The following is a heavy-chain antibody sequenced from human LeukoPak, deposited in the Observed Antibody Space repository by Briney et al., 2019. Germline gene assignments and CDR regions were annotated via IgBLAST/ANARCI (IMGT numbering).Heavy chain of an antibody. Sequence: GASVKVSPKASGHTFTSYGISWVRQAPGQGLEWMGWISAYNGNTNYAQKLQGRVTMTTDTSTSTAYMELRSLRSDDTAVYYCARDHGYDILTGKTYYYYYYGMDVWGQGTTVTVSS. J-gene: IGHJ6*02. CDR3: ARDHGYDILTGKTYYYYYYGMDV. V-gene: IGHV1-18*01. CDR2: ISAYNGNT. D-gene: IGHD3-9*01. CDR1: GHTFTSYG.